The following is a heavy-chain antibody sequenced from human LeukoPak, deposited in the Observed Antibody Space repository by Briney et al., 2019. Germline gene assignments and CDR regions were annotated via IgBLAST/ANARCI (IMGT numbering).Heavy chain of an antibody. CDR3: ARLVIRAFDS. Sequence: SETLSLTCAVYGGSFSGYYWSWIRQPPGKGLEWIGEINHSGNTNYNPSLKSRVTISVDTSKNQFSLKLSSVTAADTAVYYCARLVIRAFDSWGQGILVTVSS. CDR2: INHSGNT. J-gene: IGHJ5*01. D-gene: IGHD2-8*02. V-gene: IGHV4-34*01. CDR1: GGSFSGYY.